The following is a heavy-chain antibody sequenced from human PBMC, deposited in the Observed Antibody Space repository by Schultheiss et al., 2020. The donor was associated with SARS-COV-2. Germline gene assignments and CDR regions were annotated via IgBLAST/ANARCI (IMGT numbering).Heavy chain of an antibody. Sequence: SETLSLTCTVSGGSIRSGESYWSWIRQSPGKGLEWIGYIDYSGRIFYNPSLKSRLTISVDTSKKQFSLKLTSVTAADTAVYYCAAHDFGDYAFDYWGQGTLVTVSS. D-gene: IGHD4-17*01. J-gene: IGHJ4*02. CDR1: GGSIRSGESY. CDR2: IDYSGRI. CDR3: AAHDFGDYAFDY. V-gene: IGHV4-30-4*02.